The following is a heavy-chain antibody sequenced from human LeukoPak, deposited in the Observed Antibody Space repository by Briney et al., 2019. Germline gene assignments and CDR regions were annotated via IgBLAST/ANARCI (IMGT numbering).Heavy chain of an antibody. CDR2: IYCSGST. CDR1: GGSISSYY. Sequence: PSETLSLTCTVSGGSISSYYWSWIRQPPGKGLEWIGYIYCSGSTNYNPSLKSRVTISVDTSKNQFSLKLSSVTAADTAVYYCARDLGYEGAYDYGMDVWGQGTRVTVSS. J-gene: IGHJ6*02. D-gene: IGHD1-26*01. V-gene: IGHV4-59*01. CDR3: ARDLGYEGAYDYGMDV.